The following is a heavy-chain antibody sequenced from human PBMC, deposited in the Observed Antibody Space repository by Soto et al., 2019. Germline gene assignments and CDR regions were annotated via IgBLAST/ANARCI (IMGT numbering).Heavy chain of an antibody. CDR1: GGSISSGGYY. D-gene: IGHD4-17*01. CDR2: IYYSGST. CDR3: AREPTTTAGYYYYGMDV. Sequence: SETLSLTCTVSGGSISSGGYYWSWIRQHPGKGLEWIGYIYYSGSTYYNPSLKSRVTISVDTSRNQFSLKLSSVTAADTAVYYCAREPTTTAGYYYYGMDVWGQGTTVTVSS. V-gene: IGHV4-31*03. J-gene: IGHJ6*02.